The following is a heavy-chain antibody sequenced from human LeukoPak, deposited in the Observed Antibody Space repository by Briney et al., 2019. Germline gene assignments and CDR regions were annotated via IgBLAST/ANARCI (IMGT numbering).Heavy chain of an antibody. CDR1: GGSITNYY. CDR3: AGTKRWLHFDN. V-gene: IGHV4-59*08. D-gene: IGHD6-19*01. CDR2: IYYSGST. Sequence: SETLSLTCTVSGGSITNYYWSWIRQPPGKGLEWLAYIYYSGSTNYNPSLKSRVTISMDTSKNQISLGLTSVTAADTAVYYCAGTKRWLHFDNWGQGTLVTVSS. J-gene: IGHJ4*02.